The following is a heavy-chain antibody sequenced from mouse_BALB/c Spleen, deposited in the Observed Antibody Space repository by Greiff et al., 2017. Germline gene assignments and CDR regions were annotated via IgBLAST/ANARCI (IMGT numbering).Heavy chain of an antibody. CDR1: GYTFTSYT. Sequence: QVQLKESAAELARPGASVKMSCKASGYTFTSYTMHWVKQRPGQGLEWIGYINPSSGYTEYNQKFKDKTTLTADKSSSTAYMQLSSLTSEDSAVYYCARDYGTYYFDYWGQGTTLTVSS. CDR3: ARDYGTYYFDY. V-gene: IGHV1-4*02. J-gene: IGHJ2*01. D-gene: IGHD1-2*01. CDR2: INPSSGYT.